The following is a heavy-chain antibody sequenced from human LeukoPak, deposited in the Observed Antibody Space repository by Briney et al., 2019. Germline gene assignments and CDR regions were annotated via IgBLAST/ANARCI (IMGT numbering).Heavy chain of an antibody. CDR1: GYTFSDSD. D-gene: IGHD2-2*02. CDR3: ARGSRDCSSASCYNY. CDR2: MNPNSGNT. Sequence: ASVKVSCKASGYTFSDSDINWVRQATGQGPEWIGWMNPNSGNTGYAQKFQGRVTMTRISSISTAYMEVSGLRPDDTAVYYCARGSRDCSSASCYNYWGQGSLVTVSS. J-gene: IGHJ4*02. V-gene: IGHV1-8*01.